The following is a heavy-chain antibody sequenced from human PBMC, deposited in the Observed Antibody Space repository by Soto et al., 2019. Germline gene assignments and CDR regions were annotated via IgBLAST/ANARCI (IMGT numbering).Heavy chain of an antibody. CDR3: AREHGSCYYYYGMDV. D-gene: IGHD3-10*01. V-gene: IGHV4-34*01. CDR1: GGSFSGYY. J-gene: IGHJ6*02. CDR2: INHSGST. Sequence: KTSETLSLTCAVYGGSFSGYYWSWIRQPPGKGLEWIGEINHSGSTNYNPSLKSRVTISVDTSKNQFSLKLRSVTAADTAVYYCAREHGSCYYYYGMDVWGQGTTVTVSS.